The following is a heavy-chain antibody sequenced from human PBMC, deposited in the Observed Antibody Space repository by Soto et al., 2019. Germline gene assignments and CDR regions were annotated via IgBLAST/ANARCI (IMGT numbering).Heavy chain of an antibody. V-gene: IGHV1-69*04. Sequence: GASVKVSCKASGGTFSSYTISWVRQAPGQGLEWMGRIIPILGIANYAQKFQGRFTISRDNAENSVYLEMESLRDEDTALYYCARDVDADFRTDFDYWGRGTLVTVSS. CDR1: GGTFSSYT. CDR2: IIPILGIA. D-gene: IGHD4-17*01. CDR3: ARDVDADFRTDFDY. J-gene: IGHJ4*02.